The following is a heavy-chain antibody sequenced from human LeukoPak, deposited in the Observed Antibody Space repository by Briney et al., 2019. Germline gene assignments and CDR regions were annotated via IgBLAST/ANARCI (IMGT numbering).Heavy chain of an antibody. CDR2: IRSKAYGGTT. Sequence: GGSLRLSCAASGFTFSSYWMSWVRQAPGKWLEWVGFIRSKAYGGTTEYAASVKGRFTISRDDSKSIAYLQMNSLKTEDTAVYYCTRVRRGGSGSPYYFDYWGQGTLVTVSS. V-gene: IGHV3-49*04. CDR3: TRVRRGGSGSPYYFDY. CDR1: GFTFSSYW. J-gene: IGHJ4*02. D-gene: IGHD3-10*01.